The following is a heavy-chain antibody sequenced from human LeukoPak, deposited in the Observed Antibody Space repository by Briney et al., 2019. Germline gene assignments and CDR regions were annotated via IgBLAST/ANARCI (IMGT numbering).Heavy chain of an antibody. CDR1: GVTFSKYN. J-gene: IGHJ4*02. Sequence: PGGSLRLSCAASGVTFSKYNINWVRQPPGKGLEWVAYISPGGIAIYYADSVKGRFTISRDKAKNSLYLQMNSLRDEDTAVYYCARDYLYSFDYWGQGTLVTVSS. CDR2: ISPGGIAI. V-gene: IGHV3-48*02. CDR3: ARDYLYSFDY.